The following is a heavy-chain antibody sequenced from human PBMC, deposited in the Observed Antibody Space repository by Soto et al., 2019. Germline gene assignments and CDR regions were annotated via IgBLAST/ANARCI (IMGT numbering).Heavy chain of an antibody. Sequence: QVQLQQWGAGLLKPSETLSLTCAVYGGSFSGYYWSWIRQPPGKGLEWIGKINHSGSTNYNPSLKSRVTISVDTSKNQFSLKLSSVTAADTAVYYCASVYCSGGSCVHDAFDIWGQGTMVTVSS. CDR1: GGSFSGYY. D-gene: IGHD2-15*01. CDR3: ASVYCSGGSCVHDAFDI. V-gene: IGHV4-34*01. CDR2: INHSGST. J-gene: IGHJ3*02.